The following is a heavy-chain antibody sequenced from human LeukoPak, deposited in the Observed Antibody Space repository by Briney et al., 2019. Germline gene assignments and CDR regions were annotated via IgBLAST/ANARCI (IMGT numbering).Heavy chain of an antibody. V-gene: IGHV3-23*01. Sequence: PGGSLRLSCSASGFNLSSYAMSWVRQAPGKGLEWVSAISGSGGSTYYADSVKGRSTISRDNSKNTLYLQMNSLRAEDTAVYYCAKGLRFLEWLGVWGKGTTVTVSS. J-gene: IGHJ6*04. CDR3: AKGLRFLEWLGV. CDR2: ISGSGGST. CDR1: GFNLSSYA. D-gene: IGHD3-3*01.